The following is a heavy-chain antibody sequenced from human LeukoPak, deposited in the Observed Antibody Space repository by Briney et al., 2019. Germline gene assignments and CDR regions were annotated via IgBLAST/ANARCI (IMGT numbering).Heavy chain of an antibody. CDR3: TRDVIMGYQQGYFDP. Sequence: ASVTVSCTASGYTFIDYDIHWVRQAPGQGLECMGWMNPKTGDTRYQGRVAMTRETSITTAYMELSGLNSDDTAMYCCTRDVIMGYQQGYFDPWGQGTLVTVSS. J-gene: IGHJ5*02. V-gene: IGHV1-2*02. CDR2: MNPKTGDT. CDR1: GYTFIDYD. D-gene: IGHD2-8*01.